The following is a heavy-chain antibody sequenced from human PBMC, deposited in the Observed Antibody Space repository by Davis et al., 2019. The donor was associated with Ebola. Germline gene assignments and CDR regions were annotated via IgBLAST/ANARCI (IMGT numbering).Heavy chain of an antibody. CDR3: ARDFVTTVN. CDR2: MDHSGNT. J-gene: IGHJ4*02. D-gene: IGHD4-17*01. V-gene: IGHV4-34*01. CDR1: GGSFSGYY. Sequence: GSLRLSCAVHGGSFSGYYWSWIRQPPGKGLEWIGEMDHSGNTNYNPSLKSRVTISIDTSKKQISLNLTSVTAEDTAVYYCARDFVTTVNWGQGTLVTVSS.